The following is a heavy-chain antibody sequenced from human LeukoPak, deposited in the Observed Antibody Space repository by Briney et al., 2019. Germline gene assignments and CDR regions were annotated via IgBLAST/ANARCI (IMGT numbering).Heavy chain of an antibody. CDR2: FSGSGGST. V-gene: IGHV3-23*01. J-gene: IGHJ6*03. CDR1: GFTFSSYA. CDR3: AKGSRDYYYMDV. Sequence: GGSLRLSCAASGFTFSSYAMSWVRQAPGKGLECISGFSGSGGSTYYADSVKGRFTISRDNSKNTLYLQMNSLRAEDTAVYYCAKGSRDYYYMDVWGKGTTVTVSS.